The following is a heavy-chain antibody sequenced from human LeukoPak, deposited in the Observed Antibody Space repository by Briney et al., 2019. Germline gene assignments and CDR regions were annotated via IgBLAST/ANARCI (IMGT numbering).Heavy chain of an antibody. CDR3: ARVEPSFDY. Sequence: SETLSLTCAVYGGPFSGYYWSWIRQPPGKGLEWIGEINHSGSTNYNPSLKSRVTISVDTSKNQSSLKLRSVTAADTAVYYCARVEPSFDYWGQGTPVTVSS. D-gene: IGHD1-26*01. CDR2: INHSGST. J-gene: IGHJ4*02. CDR1: GGPFSGYY. V-gene: IGHV4-34*01.